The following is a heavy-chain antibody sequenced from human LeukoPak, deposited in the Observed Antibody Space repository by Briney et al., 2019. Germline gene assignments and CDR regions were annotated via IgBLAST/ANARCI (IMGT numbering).Heavy chain of an antibody. CDR3: ARSYSGSYELDY. CDR2: ISYDGSNE. J-gene: IGHJ4*02. D-gene: IGHD1-26*01. Sequence: GGSLRLSCAASGLTFSSYAMHWVRQAPGKGLEWVALISYDGSNECYADSVKGRFTISRDSSKNTLYLQMGSLRAEDMAVYYCARSYSGSYELDYWGQGTLVTVSS. V-gene: IGHV3-30*14. CDR1: GLTFSSYA.